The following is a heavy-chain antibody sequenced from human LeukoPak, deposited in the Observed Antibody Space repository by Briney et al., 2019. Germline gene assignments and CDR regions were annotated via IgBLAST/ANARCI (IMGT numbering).Heavy chain of an antibody. CDR3: ARGRYYDTLTGYYIHPALFDY. V-gene: IGHV3-48*03. J-gene: IGHJ4*02. CDR1: GFTFSSYE. D-gene: IGHD3-9*01. CDR2: ISSSGSTI. Sequence: GGSLRLSCAASGFTFSSYEMNWVRQAPGKGLEWVSYISSSGSTIYYADSVKGRFTISRDNAKNSLYLQMNSLRAEDTAVYYCARGRYYDTLTGYYIHPALFDYWGQGTLVTVSS.